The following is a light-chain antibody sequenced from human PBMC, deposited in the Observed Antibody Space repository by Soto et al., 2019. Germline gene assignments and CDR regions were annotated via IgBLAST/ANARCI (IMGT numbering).Light chain of an antibody. V-gene: IGKV3-15*01. CDR3: QQYEDWPS. CDR2: GAY. CDR1: ENVNSK. Sequence: EIVMTQSPATLSVSPGERATLSCRASENVNSKVAWWYQQKPGQTPRLLIFGAYTRASGIPGRFSGSGSGTEFTLTISSLQSEDFAVYYCQQYEDWPSFGQGTKVE. J-gene: IGKJ1*01.